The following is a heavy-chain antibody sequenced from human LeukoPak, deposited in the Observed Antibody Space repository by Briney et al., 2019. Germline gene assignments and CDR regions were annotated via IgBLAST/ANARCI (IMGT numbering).Heavy chain of an antibody. V-gene: IGHV3-21*01. J-gene: IGHJ3*02. CDR1: GFTFSNAW. Sequence: PGGSLRLSCAASGFTFSNAWMSWVRQAPGKGLEWVSSISSSSSYIYYADSVEGRFTISRDNAKNSLYLQMNSLRAEDTAVYYCARDDSGTGDAFDIWGQGTMVTVSS. CDR2: ISSSSSYI. D-gene: IGHD1-26*01. CDR3: ARDDSGTGDAFDI.